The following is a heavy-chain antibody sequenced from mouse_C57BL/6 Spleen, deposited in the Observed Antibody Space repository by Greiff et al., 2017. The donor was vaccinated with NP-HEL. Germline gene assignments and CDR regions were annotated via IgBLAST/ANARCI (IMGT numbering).Heavy chain of an antibody. V-gene: IGHV1-64*01. J-gene: IGHJ3*01. CDR1: GYTFTSYW. CDR3: ARANEVSVYGSSYGFAY. D-gene: IGHD1-1*01. CDR2: IHPNSGST. Sequence: QVQLQQPGAELVKPGASVKLSCKASGYTFTSYWMHWVKQRPGQGLEWIGMIHPNSGSTNYNEKFKSKATLTVDKSSSTAYMQLSSLTSEDSAVYYCARANEVSVYGSSYGFAYWGQGTLVTVSA.